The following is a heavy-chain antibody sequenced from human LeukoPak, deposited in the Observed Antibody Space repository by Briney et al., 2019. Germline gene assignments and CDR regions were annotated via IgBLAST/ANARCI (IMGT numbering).Heavy chain of an antibody. CDR1: GFTFTTYW. D-gene: IGHD2-8*02. V-gene: IGHV3-74*03. CDR2: INSDDSTT. J-gene: IGHJ4*02. Sequence: GGSLRLSCATSGFTFTTYWIHWVRQAPGKGLVWVSRINSDDSTTMYADSVRGRFTISRDNARRTVFLQMNSLRSEYSALCYCARGGTGYCDFDYWGQGALVTVSS. CDR3: ARGGTGYCDFDY.